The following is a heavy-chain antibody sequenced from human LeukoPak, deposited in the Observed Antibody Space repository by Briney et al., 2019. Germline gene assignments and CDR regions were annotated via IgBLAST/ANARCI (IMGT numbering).Heavy chain of an antibody. D-gene: IGHD3-9*01. CDR1: GFSIYTYT. V-gene: IGHV3-23*01. CDR3: ATLLYFDPTTRNWFDP. CDR2: IRNSDGMT. Sequence: GQSLRLSYDASGFSIYTYTMYWVRQAPGQGLEWVSGIRNSDGMTYYADSVRGRFTISTDNSKDTLYLQMNSLRAEDTAVYYCATLLYFDPTTRNWFDPWGQGTLVTVSS. J-gene: IGHJ5*02.